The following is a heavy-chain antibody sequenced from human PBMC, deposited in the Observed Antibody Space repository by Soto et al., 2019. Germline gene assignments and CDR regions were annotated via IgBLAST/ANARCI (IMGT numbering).Heavy chain of an antibody. CDR1: GGSISSGTYY. D-gene: IGHD3-3*01. Sequence: PSETLSLTCIVSGGSISSGTYYWGWIRQPPGKGLEWIGSMLHSGSTYYNPSLRSRVTMFADTSKNQFSLRLSSATAADTAVYYCARSCEIFAEVNQSYYYYYYMDLWGKGTTVTVSS. V-gene: IGHV4-39*01. CDR2: MLHSGST. J-gene: IGHJ6*03. CDR3: ARSCEIFAEVNQSYYYYYYMDL.